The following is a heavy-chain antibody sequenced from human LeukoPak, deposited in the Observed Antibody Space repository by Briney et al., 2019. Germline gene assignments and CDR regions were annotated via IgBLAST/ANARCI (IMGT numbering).Heavy chain of an antibody. J-gene: IGHJ3*02. V-gene: IGHV4-34*01. CDR1: GGSFSGYY. CDR3: ARLGEAFDI. CDR2: IYYSGST. D-gene: IGHD3-10*01. Sequence: SETLSLTCAVYGGSFSGYYWSWIRQPPGKGLEWIGSIYYSGSTYYNPSLKSRVTISVDTSKNQFSLKLSSVTAADTAVYYCARLGEAFDIWGQGTMVTVSS.